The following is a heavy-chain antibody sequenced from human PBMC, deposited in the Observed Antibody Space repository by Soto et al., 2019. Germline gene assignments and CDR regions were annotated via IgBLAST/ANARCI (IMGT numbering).Heavy chain of an antibody. CDR1: GFTFSSYG. J-gene: IGHJ4*02. V-gene: IGHV3-30*18. D-gene: IGHD4-17*01. CDR3: AKPTTVTTPVDY. CDR2: ISYDGSNK. Sequence: QVQLVESGGGVVQPGRSLRLSCAASGFTFSSYGMHWVRQAPGKGLEWVAVISYDGSNKYYADSVKGRFTISRDNSKNTLYLQMNSLRAEDTAVYYCAKPTTVTTPVDYWGQGTLVTVSS.